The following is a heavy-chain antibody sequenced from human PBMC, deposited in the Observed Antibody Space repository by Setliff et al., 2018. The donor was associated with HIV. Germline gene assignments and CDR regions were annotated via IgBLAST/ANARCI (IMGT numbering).Heavy chain of an antibody. CDR2: FIPMFGAT. CDR1: GGTFSRSV. V-gene: IGHV1-69*06. D-gene: IGHD2-8*01. CDR3: ATKVYCTNGVCLDAFDI. J-gene: IGHJ3*02. Sequence: SVKVSCKASGGTFSRSVFSWVRQAPGQGLEWMGRFIPMFGATKNAQRFQGRVTITADRSTSTVHMELRSLRSEDTAVYYCATKVYCTNGVCLDAFDIWGQGTMVTVSS.